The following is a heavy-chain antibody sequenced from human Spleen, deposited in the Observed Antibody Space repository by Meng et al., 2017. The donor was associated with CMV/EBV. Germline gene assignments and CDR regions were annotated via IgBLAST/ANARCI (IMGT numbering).Heavy chain of an antibody. D-gene: IGHD6-6*01. V-gene: IGHV4-39*07. Sequence: ETLSLTCTVSGGSISSSTYYWGWIRQPPGKGLEWIGSIYDLGSTFYNPSLKSRVTMLVDTSKNQFSLRLSSVTAADTAIYYCARDHGGKIAARPTWFDPWGQGTPVTVSS. CDR1: GGSISSSTYY. J-gene: IGHJ5*02. CDR2: IYDLGST. CDR3: ARDHGGKIAARPTWFDP.